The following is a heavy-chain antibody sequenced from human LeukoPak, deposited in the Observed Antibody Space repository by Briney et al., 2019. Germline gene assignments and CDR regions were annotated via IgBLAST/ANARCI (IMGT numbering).Heavy chain of an antibody. J-gene: IGHJ4*02. Sequence: SETLSLTCAVYGGSFSGYYWSWIRQPPGKGLEWIGEINHSVSTNYNPSLKSRVTISVDTSKNQFSLKLSSVTAADTAVYYCARGRYCSGGSCYEGWGQGTLVTVSS. CDR2: INHSVST. CDR1: GGSFSGYY. CDR3: ARGRYCSGGSCYEG. D-gene: IGHD2-15*01. V-gene: IGHV4-34*01.